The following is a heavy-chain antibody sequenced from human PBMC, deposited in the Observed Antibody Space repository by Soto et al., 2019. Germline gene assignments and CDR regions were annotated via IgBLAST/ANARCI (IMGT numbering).Heavy chain of an antibody. CDR3: AREPAAAAGPLDALDI. CDR2: INPSGGST. J-gene: IGHJ3*02. CDR1: GYTFTSYY. D-gene: IGHD6-13*01. V-gene: IGHV1-46*01. Sequence: ASVKVSCKASGYTFTSYYMHWVRQAPGQGLEWMGIINPSGGSTSYAQKFQGRVTMTRDTSTSTVYMELSSPRSEDTAVYYCAREPAAAAGPLDALDIWGQGTMVTVSS.